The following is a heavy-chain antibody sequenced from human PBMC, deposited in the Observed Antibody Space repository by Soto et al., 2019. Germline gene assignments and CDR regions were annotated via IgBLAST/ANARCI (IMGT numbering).Heavy chain of an antibody. D-gene: IGHD1-26*01. CDR3: ARDLLIVGANH. J-gene: IGHJ5*02. Sequence: PGGSLRLSCAASGFTFDDYAMHWVRQAPGKGLEWVSGISWKSDNIGYADSVKGRFTNSRDNAKNSLYLQMNSLRTEDTALYYCARDLLIVGANHWGQGTLVTVSS. CDR1: GFTFDDYA. CDR2: ISWKSDNI. V-gene: IGHV3-9*01.